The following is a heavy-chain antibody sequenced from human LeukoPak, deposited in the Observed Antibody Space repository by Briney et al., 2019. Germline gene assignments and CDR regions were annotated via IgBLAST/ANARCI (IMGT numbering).Heavy chain of an antibody. CDR3: AKSHYDILTGHDY. CDR1: GFTFSSYA. CDR2: ISGSGGST. V-gene: IGHV3-23*01. Sequence: GGSLRLSCAASGFTFSSYAMSWVHQAPGKGLEWVSAISGSGGSTYYADSVKGRFTISRDNSKNTLYLQMNSLRAEDTAVYYCAKSHYDILTGHDYWGQGTLVTVSS. J-gene: IGHJ4*02. D-gene: IGHD3-9*01.